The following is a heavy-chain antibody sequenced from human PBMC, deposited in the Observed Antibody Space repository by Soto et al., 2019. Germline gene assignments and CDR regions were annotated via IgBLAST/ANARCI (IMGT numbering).Heavy chain of an antibody. D-gene: IGHD4-17*01. CDR2: ISYDGSNK. CDR1: GFTFSSYG. J-gene: IGHJ4*02. V-gene: IGHV3-30*18. Sequence: RLSLRLSCAASGFTFSSYGMHWVRQAPGKGLEWVAVISYDGSNKYYADSVKGRFTISRDNSKNTLYLQMNSLRAEDTAVYYCAKPRGHYGDLIDYWCQGTLVTVSS. CDR3: AKPRGHYGDLIDY.